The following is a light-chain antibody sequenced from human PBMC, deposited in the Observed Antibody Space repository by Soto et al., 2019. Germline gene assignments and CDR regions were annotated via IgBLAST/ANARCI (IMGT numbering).Light chain of an antibody. V-gene: IGKV3D-15*01. J-gene: IGKJ3*01. CDR3: QQYNTWPFT. Sequence: EIVLTQSPSTLSVSPGDRATLSCRASQSVNIDLVWYQQKPGQAPKLLMFSASARDTGIPARFIGGGSETEFTLTISSLQPEDSAVYYCQQYNTWPFTFGPGTKVDIK. CDR1: QSVNID. CDR2: SAS.